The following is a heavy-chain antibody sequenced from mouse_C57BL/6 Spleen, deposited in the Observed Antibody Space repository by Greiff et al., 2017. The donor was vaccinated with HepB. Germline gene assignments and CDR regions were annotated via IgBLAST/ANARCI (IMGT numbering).Heavy chain of an antibody. Sequence: QVQLQQPGAELVKPGASVKLSCKASGYTFTSYWMHWVKQRPGQGLEWIGMIHPNSGSTNYNEKFKSKATLTVDKSSSTAYMQLSSLTSEDSAVYYCAKSSRHWYVDVWGTGTTVTVAS. V-gene: IGHV1-64*01. CDR2: IHPNSGST. J-gene: IGHJ1*03. CDR1: GYTFTSYW. CDR3: AKSSRHWYVDV.